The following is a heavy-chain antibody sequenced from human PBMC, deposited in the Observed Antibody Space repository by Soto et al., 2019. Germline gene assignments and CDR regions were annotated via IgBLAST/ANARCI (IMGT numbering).Heavy chain of an antibody. CDR2: IIPIFGTA. CDR1: GGTFSSYA. J-gene: IGHJ5*02. V-gene: IGHV1-69*13. D-gene: IGHD4-17*01. CDR3: ARARRDYGDYVSRYNWFDP. Sequence: SVKVSWKASGGTFSSYAISWVRQAPGRGLEWMGGIIPIFGTANYAQKFQGRVTITADESTSTAYMELSSLRSEDTAVYYCARARRDYGDYVSRYNWFDPWGQGTLVTVSS.